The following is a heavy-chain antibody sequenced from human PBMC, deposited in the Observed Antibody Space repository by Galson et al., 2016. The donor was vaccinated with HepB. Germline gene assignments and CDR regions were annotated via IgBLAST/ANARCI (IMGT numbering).Heavy chain of an antibody. Sequence: QSGAEVKKPGESLRISCKGSGYSFTSYWISWVRQMPGKGLEWMGRIDPSDSYTNYSPSFQGHVTISADKSMSTAYLQWSSLKASDTAMYYCARHRYYYDSSGYYYALGYWGRGTLVTVSS. V-gene: IGHV5-10-1*01. CDR2: IDPSDSYT. CDR3: ARHRYYYDSSGYYYALGY. CDR1: GYSFTSYW. J-gene: IGHJ2*01. D-gene: IGHD3-22*01.